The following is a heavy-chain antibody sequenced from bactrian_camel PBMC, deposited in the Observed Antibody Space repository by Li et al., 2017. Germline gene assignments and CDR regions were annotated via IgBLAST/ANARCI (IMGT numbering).Heavy chain of an antibody. CDR1: GGFVLSSNC. CDR3: GVDPNRGGECYFGA. CDR2: IRTGGGST. D-gene: IGHD3*01. V-gene: IGHV3S40*01. J-gene: IGHJ6*01. Sequence: DVQLVESGGGSVQAGGSLRLSCAASGGFVLSSNCMVWFRQAPGKEREGVALIRTGGGSTYYADSVKGRFTISQDKAKNTVYLRMNNLKVEDTATYYCGVDPNRGGECYFGAYGQGTQVTVS.